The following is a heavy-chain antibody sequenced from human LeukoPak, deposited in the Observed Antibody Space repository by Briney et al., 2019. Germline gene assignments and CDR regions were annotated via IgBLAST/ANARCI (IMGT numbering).Heavy chain of an antibody. CDR1: GYTFTTYG. CDR3: ARDGLQVGTYDAFDI. CDR2: ISGYNGDT. V-gene: IGHV1-18*01. Sequence: ASVKVSCKTSGYTFTTYGITWVRQAPGQGLEWMGWISGYNGDTNYAQKFQGRVTMTTDTSTNTAYMELRSLRSDDTAVHYCARDGLQVGTYDAFDIWGQGTMVTVSS. J-gene: IGHJ3*02. D-gene: IGHD1-26*01.